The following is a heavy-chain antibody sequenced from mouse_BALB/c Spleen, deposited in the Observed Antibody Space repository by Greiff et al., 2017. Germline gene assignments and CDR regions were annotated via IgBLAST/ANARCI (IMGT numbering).Heavy chain of an antibody. CDR3: ARRDYDYDGFAY. CDR1: GYSITSDYA. Sequence: EVQLQESGPGLVKPSQSLSLTCTVTGYSITSDYAWNWIRQFPGNKLEWMGYISYSDSTSYNPSLKSRISITRDTSKNQFFLQLNSVTTEDTATYYCARRDYDYDGFAYWGQGTLVTVSA. J-gene: IGHJ3*01. CDR2: ISYSDST. D-gene: IGHD2-4*01. V-gene: IGHV3-2*02.